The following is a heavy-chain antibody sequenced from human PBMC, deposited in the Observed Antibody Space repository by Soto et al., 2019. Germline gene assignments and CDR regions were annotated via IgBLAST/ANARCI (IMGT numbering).Heavy chain of an antibody. Sequence: QVQLVESGGGVVQPGRSLRLSCAASGFTFSSYGMHWVRQAPGKGLEWVAVISYDGSNKYYADSVKGRFTISRDNSKNTLYLQMNSLRAEDTAVYYCEKVGANYYDSSGYYYPYYYDYYGMDVWGQGTTVTVSS. CDR2: ISYDGSNK. J-gene: IGHJ6*02. D-gene: IGHD3-22*01. CDR3: EKVGANYYDSSGYYYPYYYDYYGMDV. CDR1: GFTFSSYG. V-gene: IGHV3-30*18.